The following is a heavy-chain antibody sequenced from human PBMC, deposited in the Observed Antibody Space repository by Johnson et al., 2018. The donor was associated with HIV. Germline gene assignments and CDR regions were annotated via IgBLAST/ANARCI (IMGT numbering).Heavy chain of an antibody. CDR3: AREGDSRGAGAFDI. CDR2: ITFTGNNI. D-gene: IGHD3-22*01. V-gene: IGHV3-11*04. CDR1: GFTFSDYY. Sequence: VQVLESGGGLVKPGGSLRLSCAASGFTFSDYYMGWIRQAPGKGLEWVSYITFTGNNIYYADSVKGRFTISRDNSKNSLCLQMNSLRAEDAAVYYCAREGDSRGAGAFDIWGQGTKVTVSS. J-gene: IGHJ3*02.